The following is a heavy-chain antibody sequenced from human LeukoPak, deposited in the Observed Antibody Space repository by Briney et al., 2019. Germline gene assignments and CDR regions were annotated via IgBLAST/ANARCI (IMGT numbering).Heavy chain of an antibody. V-gene: IGHV3-23*01. CDR2: ISGSGGST. CDR3: AKWEMATIFF. Sequence: GGSLRLSCAASGFTFSRHWMSWVRQAPGKGLEWVSAISGSGGSTYYADSVKGRFTISRDNSKNTLYLQMSSLRAEDTAVYYCAKWEMATIFFWGQGTLVTVSS. D-gene: IGHD5-24*01. CDR1: GFTFSRHW. J-gene: IGHJ4*02.